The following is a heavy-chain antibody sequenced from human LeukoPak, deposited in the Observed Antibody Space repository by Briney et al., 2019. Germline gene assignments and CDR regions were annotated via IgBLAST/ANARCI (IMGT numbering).Heavy chain of an antibody. V-gene: IGHV3-20*04. CDR2: INWNGGST. CDR1: GFTFDDYG. CDR3: ARGDYVWGSYRYITETFDY. J-gene: IGHJ4*02. Sequence: GGSLRLSCAASGFTFDDYGTSWVRQAPGKGLEWISGINWNGGSTGYADSVKGRFTISRHNAKNSLYLQLNSLRAEDTAVYYCARGDYVWGSYRYITETFDYWGRGTLVTVSS. D-gene: IGHD3-16*02.